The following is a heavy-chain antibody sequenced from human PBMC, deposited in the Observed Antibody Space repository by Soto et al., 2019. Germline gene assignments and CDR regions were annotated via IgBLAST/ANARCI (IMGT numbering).Heavy chain of an antibody. CDR1: VGSISRCDYY. D-gene: IGHD6-13*01. Sequence: SEPLSLTCTVSVGSISRCDYYWIWVLHPPGKGLEWIGYIYYSGSTYYNPSLKSRVTISVDMSKNQFSLNLSSVTAADTAVYYCVREGSSSWYYFDYWGQGTLVTVSS. CDR2: IYYSGST. CDR3: VREGSSSWYYFDY. V-gene: IGHV4-30-4*01. J-gene: IGHJ4*02.